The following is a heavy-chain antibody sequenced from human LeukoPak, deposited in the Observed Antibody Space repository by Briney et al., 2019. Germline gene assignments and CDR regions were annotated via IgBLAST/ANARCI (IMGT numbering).Heavy chain of an antibody. Sequence: GASVKVSCKACGYTFTSYAMHWVRQAPGQRLEWMGWINAGNGNTKYSQKLQGRVTMTTDTSTSTAYMELRSLRSDDTAVYYCATIAVAGLDYWGQGTLVTVSS. CDR1: GYTFTSYA. V-gene: IGHV1-3*01. CDR3: ATIAVAGLDY. CDR2: INAGNGNT. D-gene: IGHD6-19*01. J-gene: IGHJ4*02.